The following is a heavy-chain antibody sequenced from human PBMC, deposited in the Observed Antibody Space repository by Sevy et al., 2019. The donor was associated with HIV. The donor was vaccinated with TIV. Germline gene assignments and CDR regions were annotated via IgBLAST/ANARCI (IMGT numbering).Heavy chain of an antibody. J-gene: IGHJ4*02. D-gene: IGHD2-2*01. CDR2: IYPSGIT. CDR1: GGSISSYY. CDR3: ARGWCRSASCYYDY. Sequence: SETLSLTCTVSGGSISSYYWSRIRQPAGKGLEWIGRIYPSGITNYNPSLTSRVTMSVDTSKNQFSLNLSSVTAADTAVYYCARGWCRSASCYYDYWGQGTLVTVSS. V-gene: IGHV4-4*07.